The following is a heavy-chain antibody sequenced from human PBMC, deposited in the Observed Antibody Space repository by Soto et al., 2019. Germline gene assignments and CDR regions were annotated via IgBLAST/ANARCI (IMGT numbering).Heavy chain of an antibody. D-gene: IGHD3-16*01. CDR1: GGSIRNYY. V-gene: IGHV4-4*07. J-gene: IGHJ5*02. CDR2: IYTTGST. Sequence: SETLSLTCIVFGGSIRNYYWRWIRQPAGKGLEWIGRIYTTGSTNYNPALKSRVAMSLDTSTNQVSLKLRSVTAADTAVYYCARDEYYDSNNWFDPWGPGTLVTVSS. CDR3: ARDEYYDSNNWFDP.